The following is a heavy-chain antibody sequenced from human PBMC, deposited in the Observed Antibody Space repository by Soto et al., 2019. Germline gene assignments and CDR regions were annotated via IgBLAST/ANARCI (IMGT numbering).Heavy chain of an antibody. J-gene: IGHJ4*02. Sequence: SQRMSLACTVYGGSISSSSYYWGWIRQPPGKGLELIGSIYYSGSTYYDPSLKSRVTISVDTSKNQFSLKLSAVTAADTAVYYCARHSSRVAADYWGQGTLVTVSS. V-gene: IGHV4-39*01. D-gene: IGHD6-19*01. CDR3: ARHSSRVAADY. CDR2: IYYSGST. CDR1: GGSISSSSYY.